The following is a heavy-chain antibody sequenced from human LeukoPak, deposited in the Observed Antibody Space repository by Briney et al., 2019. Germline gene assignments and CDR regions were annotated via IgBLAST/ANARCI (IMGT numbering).Heavy chain of an antibody. CDR2: IYYSGST. D-gene: IGHD2-2*01. J-gene: IGHJ4*02. CDR1: GGSISSSSYY. Sequence: PSETLSLTCTVSGGSISSSSYYWGWIRQPPGKGLEWIWSIYYSGSTYYNPSLKSRVTISVDPSKNQFSLKLSSVTAADTAVYYCARRGRGGGVVPAADLDYWGQGTLVTVSS. V-gene: IGHV4-39*01. CDR3: ARRGRGGGVVPAADLDY.